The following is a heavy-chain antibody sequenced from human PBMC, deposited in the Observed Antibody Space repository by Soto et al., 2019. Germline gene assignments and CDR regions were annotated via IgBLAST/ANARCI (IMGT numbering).Heavy chain of an antibody. V-gene: IGHV3-33*01. Sequence: GGSLRLSCAASGFTFSSYGMHWVRQAPGKGLEWVAVIWYDGSNKYYADSVKGRFTISRDNSKNTLYLQMNSLRAEDTAVYYCARFPRITMIVVPFDYWGQGTLVTVSS. CDR3: ARFPRITMIVVPFDY. CDR1: GFTFSSYG. CDR2: IWYDGSNK. J-gene: IGHJ4*02. D-gene: IGHD3-22*01.